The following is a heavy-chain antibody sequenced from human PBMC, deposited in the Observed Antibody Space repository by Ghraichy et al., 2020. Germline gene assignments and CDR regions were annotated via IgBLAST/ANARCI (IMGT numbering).Heavy chain of an antibody. CDR3: ATHSGYYYGDY. J-gene: IGHJ4*02. Sequence: SQTLSLTCAVYGGSFSGYYWSWIRQPPGKGLEWIGEINHSGSTNYNPSLKSRVTISVDTSKNQFSLKLSSVTAADTAVYYCATHSGYYYGDYWGQGTPVTVSS. D-gene: IGHD5-12*01. V-gene: IGHV4-34*01. CDR2: INHSGST. CDR1: GGSFSGYY.